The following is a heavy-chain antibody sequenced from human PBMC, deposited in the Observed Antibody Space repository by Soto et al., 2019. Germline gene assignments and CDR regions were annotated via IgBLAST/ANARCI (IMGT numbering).Heavy chain of an antibody. CDR2: INHSGST. J-gene: IGHJ4*02. V-gene: IGHV4-34*01. CDR1: GGSFSGYY. Sequence: KASETLSLTCAVYGGSFSGYYWSWIRQPPGKGLEWIGEINHSGSTNYNPSLKSRVTISVDTSKNQFSLKLSSVTAADTAVYYCAHSPPDFGDTAMAFFDYWGQGTLVTVSS. CDR3: AHSPPDFGDTAMAFFDY. D-gene: IGHD5-18*01.